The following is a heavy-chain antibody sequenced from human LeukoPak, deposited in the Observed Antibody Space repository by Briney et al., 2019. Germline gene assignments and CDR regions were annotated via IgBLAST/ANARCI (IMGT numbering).Heavy chain of an antibody. CDR3: ARDRGYSGYDYAGWFDP. J-gene: IGHJ5*02. CDR2: INPNSGGT. Sequence: ASVKVSCKASGYTFTSYDINWVRQATGQGLEWMGWINPNSGGTNYAQKFQGRVTMTRDTSISTAYMELSRLRSDDTAVYYCARDRGYSGYDYAGWFDPWGQGTLVTVSS. D-gene: IGHD5-12*01. V-gene: IGHV1-2*02. CDR1: GYTFTSYD.